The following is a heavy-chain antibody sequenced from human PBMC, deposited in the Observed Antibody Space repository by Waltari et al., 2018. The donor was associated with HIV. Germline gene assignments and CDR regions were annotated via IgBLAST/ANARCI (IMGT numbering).Heavy chain of an antibody. J-gene: IGHJ4*02. CDR3: VRGRSGSSGPLWYFDY. Sequence: EVLLVEPGGGLVQHGGSLRPSCAASGFIFSTYCMTWVCQAPGKGLEGVANIKQDGVEMYYVDSVNGRFTISRDNAKNSLYLQMNSLRAEDTAVYYCVRGRSGSSGPLWYFDYWGQGTLVTVSS. CDR2: IKQDGVEM. V-gene: IGHV3-7*01. D-gene: IGHD6-19*01. CDR1: GFIFSTYC.